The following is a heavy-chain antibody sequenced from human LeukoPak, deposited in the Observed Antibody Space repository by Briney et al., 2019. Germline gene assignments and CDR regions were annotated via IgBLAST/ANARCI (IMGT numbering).Heavy chain of an antibody. CDR2: IFHSGSS. J-gene: IGHJ4*02. D-gene: IGHD3-3*01. Sequence: SGTLSLTCAVSGGSINNNDWWNWWSWVRQPPGKGLEWIGEIFHSGSSNYNPSLKSRVTISVDKSKNQFSLKLSSVTAADTAVYYCARRYDFWSGYPPPLDYWGQGTLVTVSS. CDR1: GGSINNNDWWNW. V-gene: IGHV4-4*02. CDR3: ARRYDFWSGYPPPLDY.